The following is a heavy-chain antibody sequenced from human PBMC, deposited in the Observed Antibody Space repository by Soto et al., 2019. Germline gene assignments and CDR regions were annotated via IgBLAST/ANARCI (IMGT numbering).Heavy chain of an antibody. CDR2: IIPMFKTS. CDR1: GGNFNTYG. V-gene: IGHV1-69*01. CDR3: AGSPVNKDSARFFFGMDV. J-gene: IGHJ6*02. Sequence: QVQLVQSGAEVKKPGSSVKVSCKASGGNFNTYGFSWVRQAPGQGLEWLGGIIPMFKTSKSAQKFQDRVTITANESTSTAYMELSSLRSEDTAVYYCAGSPVNKDSARFFFGMDVWGQGTTVSVSS. D-gene: IGHD3-10*01.